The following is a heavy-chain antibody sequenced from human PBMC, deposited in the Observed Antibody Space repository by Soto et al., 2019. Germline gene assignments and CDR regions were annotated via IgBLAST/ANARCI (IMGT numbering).Heavy chain of an antibody. J-gene: IGHJ4*02. CDR1: GFTFDDYA. CDR2: ITWNSGSI. D-gene: IGHD5-18*01. CDR3: VKDTAMDPHNFHY. V-gene: IGHV3-9*01. Sequence: GGSLRLSCAASGFTFDDYAMHWVRQAPGKGLEWVSGITWNSGSIGYADSVRGRFTISRDNAKNSLYLQMDSLRPEDTALYYCVKDTAMDPHNFHYWGQGTLVTVSS.